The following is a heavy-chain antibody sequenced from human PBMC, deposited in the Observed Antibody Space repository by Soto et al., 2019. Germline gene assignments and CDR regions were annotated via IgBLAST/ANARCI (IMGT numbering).Heavy chain of an antibody. D-gene: IGHD3-10*01. V-gene: IGHV4-34*01. CDR3: AKNLPGRGYYYGMDV. CDR1: GGSFSGYY. Sequence: SETLSLTCAVYGGSFSGYYWSWIRQPPGKGLEWIGEINHSGSTNYNPSLKSRVTISVDTSKNQFSLKLSSVTAADTAVYYCAKNLPGRGYYYGMDVWGQGTTVTVSS. CDR2: INHSGST. J-gene: IGHJ6*02.